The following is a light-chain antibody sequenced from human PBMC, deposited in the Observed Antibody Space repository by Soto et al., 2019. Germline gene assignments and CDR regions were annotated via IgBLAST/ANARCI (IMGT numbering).Light chain of an antibody. V-gene: IGKV1-5*03. CDR1: QDLGKW. J-gene: IGKJ1*01. CDR3: QQYTSYWT. CDR2: KAS. Sequence: ILMSQSPSSLSASIGDRVKITCRASQDLGKWLAWYQQKPGKAPKLLIHKASTLSEGVPSRFSGFGSGTEYILTISDLQPDDFGTYFLQQYTSYWTCGQGTMVEIK.